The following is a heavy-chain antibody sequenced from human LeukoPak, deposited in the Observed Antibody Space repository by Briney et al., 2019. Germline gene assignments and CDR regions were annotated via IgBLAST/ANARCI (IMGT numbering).Heavy chain of an antibody. Sequence: SVKVSCKASGYTFTDYYIHWVRQAPGQGLEWMGGIIPIFGTANYAQKFQGRVTITADKSTSTAYMELSSLRSEDTAVYYCAYYDSSGYLYFDYWGQGTLVTVSS. D-gene: IGHD3-22*01. CDR1: GYTFTDYY. CDR2: IIPIFGTA. V-gene: IGHV1-69*06. J-gene: IGHJ4*02. CDR3: AYYDSSGYLYFDY.